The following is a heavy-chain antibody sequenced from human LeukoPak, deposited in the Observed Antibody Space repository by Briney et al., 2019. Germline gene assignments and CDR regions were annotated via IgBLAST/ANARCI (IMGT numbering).Heavy chain of an antibody. D-gene: IGHD3-22*01. CDR2: IYYSGST. V-gene: IGHV4-59*01. Sequence: SETLSLTCTVSGGSMSSYYWSWIRQPPGKGLEWIGYIYYSGSTDYNPSLKSRVTISVDTSKNQFSLKLSSVTAADTAVYYCARVNYYDSSGYYYPEYWGQGTLVTVSS. CDR3: ARVNYYDSSGYYYPEY. J-gene: IGHJ4*02. CDR1: GGSMSSYY.